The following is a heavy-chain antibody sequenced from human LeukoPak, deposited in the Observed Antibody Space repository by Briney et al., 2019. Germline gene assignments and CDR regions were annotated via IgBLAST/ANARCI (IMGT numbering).Heavy chain of an antibody. CDR2: IKQDGSEK. CDR3: ARQDDSSGYYRQPLDY. D-gene: IGHD3-22*01. J-gene: IGHJ4*02. V-gene: IGHV3-7*01. Sequence: PGGSLRLSCAASGFTFSSYWMSWVRQAPGKGLEWVANIKQDGSEKYYVDSVKGRFTISRDNAKNSLYLQMNSLRAEDTAVYYCARQDDSSGYYRQPLDYWGQGTLVTVSS. CDR1: GFTFSSYW.